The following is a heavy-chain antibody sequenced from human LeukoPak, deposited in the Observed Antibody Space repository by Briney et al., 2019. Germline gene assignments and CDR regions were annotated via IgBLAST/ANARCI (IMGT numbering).Heavy chain of an antibody. Sequence: GGSLRLSCAASGFIFNNYAMSWVRQAPGKGLEWVSSISGTGATIYYADSVKGRFAISRDNSKNTLYLQMSSLRAEDTAVYYCAKDQRFGDLDDYRGQGTLVTVSS. CDR1: GFIFNNYA. V-gene: IGHV3-23*01. CDR2: ISGTGATI. D-gene: IGHD3-10*01. CDR3: AKDQRFGDLDDY. J-gene: IGHJ4*02.